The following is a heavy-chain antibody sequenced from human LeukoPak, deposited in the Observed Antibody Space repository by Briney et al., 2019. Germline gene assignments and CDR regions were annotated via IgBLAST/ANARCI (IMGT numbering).Heavy chain of an antibody. CDR3: ARELPGHKNSWDWFDP. J-gene: IGHJ5*02. D-gene: IGHD1-26*01. CDR2: INPSGCST. CDR1: GYTFTSNY. Sequence: GASVKVSCKASGYTFTSNYMHWLRQAPGQGLKWMGIINPSGCSTSYAQKFQGRVTMNRDTSTSTVYMELSSLRSEDTAVYYCARELPGHKNSWDWFDPWGQGTLVTVSS. V-gene: IGHV1-46*01.